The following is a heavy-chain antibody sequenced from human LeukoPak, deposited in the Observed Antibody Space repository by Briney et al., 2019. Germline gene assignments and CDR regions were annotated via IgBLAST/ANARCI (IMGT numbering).Heavy chain of an antibody. J-gene: IGHJ6*03. CDR1: GFTFSSYS. V-gene: IGHV3-21*01. Sequence: GGSLRLSCAASGFTFSSYSMNWVRQAPGKGLEWVSSISSSSSYIYYADSVKGRFTISRDNAKNSLYLQMNSLRAEDTAVYYCARMGFEYSSSYYYYYYYMDVWGKGTTVTVSS. CDR3: ARMGFEYSSSYYYYYYYMDV. CDR2: ISSSSSYI. D-gene: IGHD6-6*01.